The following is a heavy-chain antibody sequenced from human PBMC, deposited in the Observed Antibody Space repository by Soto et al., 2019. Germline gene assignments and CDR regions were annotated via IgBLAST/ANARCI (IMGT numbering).Heavy chain of an antibody. Sequence: SETLSLTCTVSGGSISTSYWSWIRQPPGKALEWIGYISYSGSTNCNPSLKGRVIISVDTSRNQFSLELSSVTAADTAVYYCARRYCSSASCYVAWFDPWGQGTLVTVSS. CDR3: ARRYCSSASCYVAWFDP. D-gene: IGHD2-2*01. V-gene: IGHV4-59*08. CDR1: GGSISTSY. J-gene: IGHJ5*02. CDR2: ISYSGST.